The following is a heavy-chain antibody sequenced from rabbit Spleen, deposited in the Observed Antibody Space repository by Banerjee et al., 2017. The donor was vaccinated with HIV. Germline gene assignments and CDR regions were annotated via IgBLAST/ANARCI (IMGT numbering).Heavy chain of an antibody. CDR2: IYGGSSGST. V-gene: IGHV1S45*01. CDR1: GFSFSSDYY. CDR3: ARDAASSFSSYGMDL. D-gene: IGHD8-1*01. Sequence: QQQLEESGGGLVKPGGTLTLTCTTSGFSFSSDYYMCWVRQAPGKGLECIACIYGGSSGSTYYASWAKGRFTISKTSSTTVTLQMTSLTAADTATYFCARDAASSFSSYGMDLWGQGTLVTVS. J-gene: IGHJ6*01.